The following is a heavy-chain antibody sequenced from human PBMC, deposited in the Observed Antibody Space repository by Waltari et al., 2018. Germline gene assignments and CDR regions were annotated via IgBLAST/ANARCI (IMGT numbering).Heavy chain of an antibody. J-gene: IGHJ5*02. V-gene: IGHV4-59*01. D-gene: IGHD2-21*02. CDR2: IYYTGST. CDR1: VGSISVFY. Sequence: QVQLQASGPSLLKPSDTLSLICTVSVGSISVFYWSWVRQPPGKGLDWIGYIYYTGSTNFNPSLKSRVTMSVDTSKNQFSLKLSSVTAADTAFYYCARGGGGDWEWFDPWGQGTLVTVSS. CDR3: ARGGGGDWEWFDP.